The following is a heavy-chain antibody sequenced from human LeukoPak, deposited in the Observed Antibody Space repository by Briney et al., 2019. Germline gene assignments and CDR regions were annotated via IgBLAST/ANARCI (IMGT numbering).Heavy chain of an antibody. J-gene: IGHJ4*02. V-gene: IGHV4-59*08. Sequence: PSETLSLTCTVSGDSISTYHWSWIRQPPGKGLECIGYIYYSGSTIYNPSLKSRVTISVDTSKNQFSLRLSSVTAADTAVYYRARRSTGMGPFDYWGQGALVTVSS. CDR2: IYYSGST. CDR3: ARRSTGMGPFDY. CDR1: GDSISTYH. D-gene: IGHD1-1*01.